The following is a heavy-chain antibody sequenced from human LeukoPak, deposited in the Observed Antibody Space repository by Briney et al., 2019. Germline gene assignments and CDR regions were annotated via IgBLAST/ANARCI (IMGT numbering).Heavy chain of an antibody. V-gene: IGHV4-39*07. CDR2: INHSGST. J-gene: IGHJ4*02. Sequence: PSETLSLTCTVSGGSISSSSYYWGWIRQPPGKGLEWIGEINHSGSTNYNPSPKSRVTISVDTSKNQFSLKLSSVTAADTAVYYCAREYIVGAAPFDYWGQGTLVTVSS. D-gene: IGHD1-26*01. CDR3: AREYIVGAAPFDY. CDR1: GGSISSSSYY.